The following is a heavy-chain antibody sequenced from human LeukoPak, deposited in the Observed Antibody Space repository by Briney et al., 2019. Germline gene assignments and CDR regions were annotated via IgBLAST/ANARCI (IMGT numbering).Heavy chain of an antibody. CDR3: ARSYYYDSSGHPLDY. V-gene: IGHV4-59*08. CDR1: GGSISSYY. CDR2: IYYSGST. J-gene: IGHJ4*02. Sequence: SETLSLTCTVSGGSISSYYWSWIRQPPGKGLEWIGYIYYSGSTNYNPSLKSRVTISVDTSKNQFSLKLSSVTAADTAVYYCARSYYYDSSGHPLDYWGQGTLVTVSS. D-gene: IGHD3-22*01.